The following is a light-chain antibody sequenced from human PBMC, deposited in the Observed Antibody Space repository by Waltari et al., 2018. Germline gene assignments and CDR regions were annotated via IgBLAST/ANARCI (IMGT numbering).Light chain of an antibody. V-gene: IGKV3-11*01. Sequence: EIVLTQSPATLSLAPGERATLPCRASQSVSTFLAWYQQKPGQAPRLLIYHTTTRATGIPARFSGSGSGTDFTLTISSLEPEDFAVYYCQQRANGPPLTFGGGTKVEI. CDR1: QSVSTF. CDR2: HTT. CDR3: QQRANGPPLT. J-gene: IGKJ4*01.